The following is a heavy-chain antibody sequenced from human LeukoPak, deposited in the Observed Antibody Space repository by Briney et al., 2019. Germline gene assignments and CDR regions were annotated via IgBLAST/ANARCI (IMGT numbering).Heavy chain of an antibody. CDR1: GFTFSNYG. J-gene: IGHJ5*02. D-gene: IGHD3-22*01. CDR3: ARDYYDSSGYPSFDP. CDR2: IWYDGSNK. V-gene: IGHV3-33*01. Sequence: GGSLRLSCAASGFTFSNYGMHWVRQAPGKGLEGVAVIWYDGSNKYYADSVKGRFAISRDNSKNTLYLQMNSLRAEDTAVYYCARDYYDSSGYPSFDPWGQGTLVTVSS.